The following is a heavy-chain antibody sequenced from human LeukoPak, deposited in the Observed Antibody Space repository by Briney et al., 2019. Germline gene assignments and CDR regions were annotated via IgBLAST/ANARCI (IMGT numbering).Heavy chain of an antibody. CDR3: ARDRLEAVTDDDYFDY. V-gene: IGHV3-33*01. CDR2: IWNDGSNK. J-gene: IGHJ4*02. D-gene: IGHD2-21*02. Sequence: GGSLRLSWAASGFSFSTYGMHWVRQAPGKGLEWMAVIWNDGSNKYYEDSVKGRFTISRDNLKNTLYLQMNSLRAEDTAVYYCARDRLEAVTDDDYFDYWGQGTLVTVSS. CDR1: GFSFSTYG.